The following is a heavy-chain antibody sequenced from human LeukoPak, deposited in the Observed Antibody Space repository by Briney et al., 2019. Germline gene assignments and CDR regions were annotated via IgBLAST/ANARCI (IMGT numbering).Heavy chain of an antibody. D-gene: IGHD3-22*01. CDR2: ITESGST. CDR1: GFTFSTCA. CDR3: AKEARSGYYYFDY. V-gene: IGHV3-23*01. J-gene: IGHJ4*02. Sequence: PGGSLRLSCAASGFTFSTCAMSWVRQAPGKGPEWVSTITESGSTFYADSVKGRFTISRDNAKATLFLQMDTLRVADTAIYYCAKEARSGYYYFDYWGQGALVTVSS.